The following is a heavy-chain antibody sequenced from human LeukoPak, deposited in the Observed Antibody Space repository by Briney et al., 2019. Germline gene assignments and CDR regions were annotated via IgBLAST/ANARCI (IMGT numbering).Heavy chain of an antibody. CDR2: IYSGGST. CDR3: ARDRGGRKRYSSGWYPPDY. Sequence: GGSLRLSCAASGFTASSNYMSWVRQAPGKGLEWVSVIYSGGSTYYADSVKGRFTISRDNSKNTLYLQMNSLRTEDTAVYYCARDRGGRKRYSSGWYPPDYWGQGTLVTVSS. D-gene: IGHD6-19*01. CDR1: GFTASSNY. V-gene: IGHV3-66*02. J-gene: IGHJ4*02.